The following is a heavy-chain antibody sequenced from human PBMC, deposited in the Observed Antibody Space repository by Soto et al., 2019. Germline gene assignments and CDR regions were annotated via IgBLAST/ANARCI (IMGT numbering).Heavy chain of an antibody. D-gene: IGHD6-19*01. Sequence: PSQTLSLTCAISGDSVSRNSAAWSWIRQSPSRGLEWLGRTYYKWFNDSALFVKSRITINPDTSKNQFSLQLNSVTPEDTAVYYCVSEKRTVGGTRGYFDYWGQGTLVTVSS. CDR2: TYYKWFN. CDR1: GDSVSRNSAA. CDR3: VSEKRTVGGTRGYFDY. J-gene: IGHJ4*02. V-gene: IGHV6-1*01.